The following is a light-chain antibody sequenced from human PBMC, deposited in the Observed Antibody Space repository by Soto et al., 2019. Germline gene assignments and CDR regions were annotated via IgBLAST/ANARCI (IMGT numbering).Light chain of an antibody. Sequence: QSVLAQPASVSGSPGQSITISCTGTSSDVGAYNSVSWYQQHPHKAPQVIIYKGTQRPSGVSNRFSGSTSGNAASLTISGLQADDEADYFCCSSAPESTYVFGNGTKVTV. V-gene: IGLV2-23*01. J-gene: IGLJ1*01. CDR1: SSDVGAYNS. CDR3: CSSAPESTYV. CDR2: KGT.